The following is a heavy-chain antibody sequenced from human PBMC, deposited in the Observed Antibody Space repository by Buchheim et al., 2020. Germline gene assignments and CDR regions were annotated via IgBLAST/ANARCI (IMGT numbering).Heavy chain of an antibody. D-gene: IGHD2-2*01. Sequence: EVQLVESGGGLVQPGGSLRLSCAASGFTFSSYWMSWVRQAPGKGLEWVANIKQDGSEKYYVDSVKGRFTISRDNAKNSLYLQMNSLRAEDTAVYYCARAHSVREDCSSTSCYSPPPYYYGMDVWGQGTT. J-gene: IGHJ6*02. CDR3: ARAHSVREDCSSTSCYSPPPYYYGMDV. V-gene: IGHV3-7*01. CDR1: GFTFSSYW. CDR2: IKQDGSEK.